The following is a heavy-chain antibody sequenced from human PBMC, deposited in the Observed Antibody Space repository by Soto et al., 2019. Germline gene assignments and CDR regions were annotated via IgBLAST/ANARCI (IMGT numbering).Heavy chain of an antibody. Sequence: EVQLVESGGGLVQPGGSLRLSCAASGFTLSNYWMHWARQAPGKGLVWVSRISSDGSSTNYADSVKGRFTISRDNAKNTLHLQMNCLRAEVTAVYYCARVPYCSSSSCYSYFDSWGQGTLVTVSS. CDR1: GFTLSNYW. CDR3: ARVPYCSSSSCYSYFDS. CDR2: ISSDGSST. V-gene: IGHV3-74*01. D-gene: IGHD2-2*01. J-gene: IGHJ4*02.